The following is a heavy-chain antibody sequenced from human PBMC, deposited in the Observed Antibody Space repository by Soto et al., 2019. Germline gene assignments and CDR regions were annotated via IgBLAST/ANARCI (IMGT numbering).Heavy chain of an antibody. Sequence: SETLSLTCTVSGGSVTSYYWSWIRQSAGKGLDWIGRIYTSGNTNYNPSVKSRVTMSLGTSKNRISLRLTSVTAADTAVYYCARDGVGPHGMDVWGQGTTVTVSS. D-gene: IGHD2-8*01. CDR3: ARDGVGPHGMDV. V-gene: IGHV4-4*07. CDR2: IYTSGNT. J-gene: IGHJ6*02. CDR1: GGSVTSYY.